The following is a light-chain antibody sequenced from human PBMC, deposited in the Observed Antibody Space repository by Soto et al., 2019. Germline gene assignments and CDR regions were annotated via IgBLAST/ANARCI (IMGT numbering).Light chain of an antibody. CDR3: QQRSDWPPLT. J-gene: IGKJ4*01. V-gene: IGKV1-39*01. CDR2: GAS. Sequence: QMTQSPSSLSASVGARVTITCRASQTIRTSLNWYQQKPGKAPKLLIYGASTLQSGVPSRFSGTGSATDFTLTISSLQPEDFAVYYCQQRSDWPPLTFGGGTKVEIK. CDR1: QTIRTS.